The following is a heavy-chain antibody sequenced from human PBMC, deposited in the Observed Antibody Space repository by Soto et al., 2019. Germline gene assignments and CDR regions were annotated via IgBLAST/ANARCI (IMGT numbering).Heavy chain of an antibody. V-gene: IGHV3-7*01. CDR3: ARGAY. CDR1: GFTFSWYW. CDR2: INQDGTEK. J-gene: IGHJ4*02. Sequence: VQLVESGGGLVQSGGSLRLSCAASGFTFSWYWMSWVRQAPGKGPEFVASINQDGTEKHFVDSVKGRFTISRDNAESSLYLQMNSLRAEDTAVYYCARGAYWGQGILVTVSS.